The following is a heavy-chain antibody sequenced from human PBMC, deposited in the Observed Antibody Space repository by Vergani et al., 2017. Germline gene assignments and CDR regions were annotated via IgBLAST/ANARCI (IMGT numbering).Heavy chain of an antibody. V-gene: IGHV3-21*01. CDR2: ISSSSSYI. Sequence: EVQLVESGGGLVKPGGSLRLSCAASGFTFSSYSMNWVRQAPGKGLEWVSSISSSSSYIYYADSVKGRFTISRDNAKNSLYLQMNSLRAEDTAVYYCARDADGYNPYYYYGMDVWGQGTTVTVSS. D-gene: IGHD5-24*01. J-gene: IGHJ6*02. CDR3: ARDADGYNPYYYYGMDV. CDR1: GFTFSSYS.